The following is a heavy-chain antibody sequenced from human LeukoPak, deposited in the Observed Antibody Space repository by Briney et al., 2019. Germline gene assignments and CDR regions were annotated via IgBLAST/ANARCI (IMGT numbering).Heavy chain of an antibody. CDR1: GGSISSYY. Sequence: PSETLSLTCTVSGGSISSYYWSWIRQPAGKGLEWIGRIYTSGSTNYNPSLKSRVTMSVDTSKNQFSLKLSSVTAADTAVYYCASEGILEWLSYYYYYMDVWGKGTTVTVSS. J-gene: IGHJ6*03. CDR3: ASEGILEWLSYYYYYMDV. D-gene: IGHD3-3*01. CDR2: IYTSGST. V-gene: IGHV4-4*07.